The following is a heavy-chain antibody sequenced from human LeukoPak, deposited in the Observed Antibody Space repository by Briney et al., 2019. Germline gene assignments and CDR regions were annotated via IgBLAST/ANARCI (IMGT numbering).Heavy chain of an antibody. D-gene: IGHD3-10*01. Sequence: ASVKVSCKASGYTFTSYGISWVRQAPGQGLEWRGWISAYSGNTNYAQKFQGRVTMTTDTSTSTAYMELRSLRSDDTAMYYCARTRRYYDSGSYYDYWGQGTLVTVSS. J-gene: IGHJ4*02. CDR1: GYTFTSYG. CDR2: ISAYSGNT. V-gene: IGHV1-18*01. CDR3: ARTRRYYDSGSYYDY.